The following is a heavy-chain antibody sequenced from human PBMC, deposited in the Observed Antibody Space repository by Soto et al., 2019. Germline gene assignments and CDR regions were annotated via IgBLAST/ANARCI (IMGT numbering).Heavy chain of an antibody. CDR3: ARDRAYGSGSYYFDY. CDR2: ISPNSGGT. CDR1: GYTFTGYY. V-gene: IGHV1-2*04. Sequence: GASVKVYCKASGYTFTGYYMHWVRQAPGQGLEWMGWISPNSGGTNYAQKFQGWVTMTRDTSISTAYMELSRLRSDDTAVYYCARDRAYGSGSYYFDYWGQGTLVTV. J-gene: IGHJ4*02. D-gene: IGHD3-10*01.